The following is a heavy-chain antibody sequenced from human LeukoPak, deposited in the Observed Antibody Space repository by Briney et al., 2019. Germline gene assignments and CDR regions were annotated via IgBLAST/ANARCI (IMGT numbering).Heavy chain of an antibody. V-gene: IGHV4-39*07. J-gene: IGHJ4*02. D-gene: IGHD3-3*01. CDR3: ASTITIFGVVNTDY. CDR1: GGSINSSNYY. Sequence: SETLSLTCTVSGGSINSSNYYWGWIRQPPGKGLEWIGSFYFSGSTYYNPSLKSRVTISVDTSKNHFSLKLSSVTAADTAVYYCASTITIFGVVNTDYWGQGTLVTVSS. CDR2: FYFSGST.